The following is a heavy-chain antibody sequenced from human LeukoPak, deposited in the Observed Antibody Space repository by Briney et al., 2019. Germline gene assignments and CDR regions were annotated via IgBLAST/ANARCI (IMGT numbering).Heavy chain of an antibody. CDR1: GGSIISGGYY. J-gene: IGHJ6*03. D-gene: IGHD6-13*01. V-gene: IGHV4-31*03. CDR3: ARDGSDRIAAAGRGYYMDV. Sequence: SETLPLTCTVSGGSIISGGYYWSWIRQHPGKGLEGIGYIYYSGSTYYNPSLKSRVTISVDTSKNQFSLKLSSVTAADTAVYYCARDGSDRIAAAGRGYYMDVWGKGTTVTVS. CDR2: IYYSGST.